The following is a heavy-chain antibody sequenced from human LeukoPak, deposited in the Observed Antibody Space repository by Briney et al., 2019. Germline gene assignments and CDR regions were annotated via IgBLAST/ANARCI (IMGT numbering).Heavy chain of an antibody. V-gene: IGHV4-31*03. Sequence: SETLSLTCTVSGGSINSGGYYWSWIRQHPGKGLEWIGYIYYSGSTYYNPSLKSRATISVDTSKNQFSLKLSSVTAADTAVYYCARDRVLRYFDYWGQGTLVTVSS. CDR2: IYYSGST. CDR1: GGSINSGGYY. J-gene: IGHJ4*02. D-gene: IGHD3-9*01. CDR3: ARDRVLRYFDY.